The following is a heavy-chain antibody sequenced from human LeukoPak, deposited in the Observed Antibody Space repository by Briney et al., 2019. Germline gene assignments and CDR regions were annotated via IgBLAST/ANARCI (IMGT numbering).Heavy chain of an antibody. V-gene: IGHV1-46*01. D-gene: IGHD3-22*01. J-gene: IGHJ4*02. CDR2: INPRGGST. CDR3: ARGYSSGYYLY. CDR1: GYTFTSYY. Sequence: ASVKVSCKASGYTFTSYYMHWVRQAPGQGLEWMGIINPRGGSTSYAQKFQGRVTMTGDTSISTAYMELSRLRSDDTAVYYCARGYSSGYYLYWGQGTLVTVSS.